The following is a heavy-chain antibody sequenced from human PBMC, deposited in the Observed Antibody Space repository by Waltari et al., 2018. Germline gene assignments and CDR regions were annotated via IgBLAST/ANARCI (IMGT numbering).Heavy chain of an antibody. CDR3: ASDNRLVWGSYRIYMDV. CDR2: IYTSGST. Sequence: QVQLQESGPGLVKPSQTLSLTCTVSGGSISSGSYYWSWIRQPAGKGLEWIGRIYTSGSTNYNPSLKSRVTISVDTSKNQFSLKLSSVTAADTAVYYCASDNRLVWGSYRIYMDVWGKGTTVTVSS. J-gene: IGHJ6*03. D-gene: IGHD3-16*02. CDR1: GGSISSGSYY. V-gene: IGHV4-61*02.